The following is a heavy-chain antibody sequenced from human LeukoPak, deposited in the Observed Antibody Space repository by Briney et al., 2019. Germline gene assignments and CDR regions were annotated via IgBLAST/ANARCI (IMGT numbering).Heavy chain of an antibody. Sequence: SETLSLTCTVSGGSMTNNTFYWGWIRQPPGEGLGWIGSIYHTGPTYYNPSLKGRVTISVDTSKNQFSLKLSSVTAADTAVYYCARVSIWFGQLQNWFDPWGPGTLVTVSS. J-gene: IGHJ5*02. CDR1: GGSMTNNTFY. CDR2: IYHTGPT. D-gene: IGHD3-10*01. CDR3: ARVSIWFGQLQNWFDP. V-gene: IGHV4-39*07.